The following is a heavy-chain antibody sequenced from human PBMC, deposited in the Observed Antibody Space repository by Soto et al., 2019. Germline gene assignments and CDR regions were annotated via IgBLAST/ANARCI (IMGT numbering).Heavy chain of an antibody. CDR3: ARGSYYYDSSGFPPGDF. V-gene: IGHV4-30-2*01. CDR1: GGSISSGGYS. Sequence: PSETLSLTCAVSGGSISSGGYSWSWIRQPPGKGLEWIGYMYHSGSTYYNPSLKSRVTISIDRSKNQFSLKLSSVTAADTAVYYCARGSYYYDSSGFPPGDFWGQGTLVTVSS. D-gene: IGHD3-22*01. J-gene: IGHJ4*02. CDR2: MYHSGST.